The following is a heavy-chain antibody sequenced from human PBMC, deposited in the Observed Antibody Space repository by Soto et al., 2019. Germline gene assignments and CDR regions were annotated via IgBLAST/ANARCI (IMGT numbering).Heavy chain of an antibody. J-gene: IGHJ6*02. CDR1: GFTFGSYW. V-gene: IGHV3-7*05. Sequence: GGSLRLSCAASGFTFGSYWMSWVRQAPGKGLEWVANIKQDGSEKYYVDSVKGRFTISRDNAKNSLYLQMNSLRAEDTAVYYCSRDRHGDYYYYGMDVWGQGTTVTVSS. CDR2: IKQDGSEK. CDR3: SRDRHGDYYYYGMDV.